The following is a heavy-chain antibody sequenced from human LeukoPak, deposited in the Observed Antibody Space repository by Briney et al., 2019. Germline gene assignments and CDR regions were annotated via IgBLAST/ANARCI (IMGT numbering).Heavy chain of an antibody. V-gene: IGHV4-59*08. Sequence: SETLSLTCTVSGGSISSYYWSWLRQPPGKGLEWVGHIYYSGSTNYNPSLKSGVTISVDTSKNQFYLKLSTVTAADTAVYYCVNLLLWFGESWYFDLWGRGTLVTVSS. CDR3: VNLLLWFGESWYFDL. J-gene: IGHJ2*01. D-gene: IGHD3-10*01. CDR2: IYYSGST. CDR1: GGSISSYY.